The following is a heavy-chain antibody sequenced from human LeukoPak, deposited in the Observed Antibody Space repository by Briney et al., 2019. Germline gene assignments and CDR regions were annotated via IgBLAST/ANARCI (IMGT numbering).Heavy chain of an antibody. D-gene: IGHD3-10*01. CDR3: ARKTYYYDSGSYSKSYYFDY. J-gene: IGHJ4*02. V-gene: IGHV3-11*06. CDR2: ISSSSTDT. Sequence: GGSLRLSCAASGFTLSDSYMSWIRQAPGKGLEWLSDISSSSTDTNYADSVKGRFTITRDNAKNSLFLQLNSLRAEDTAVYYCARKTYYYDSGSYSKSYYFDYWGQGTLVTVSS. CDR1: GFTLSDSY.